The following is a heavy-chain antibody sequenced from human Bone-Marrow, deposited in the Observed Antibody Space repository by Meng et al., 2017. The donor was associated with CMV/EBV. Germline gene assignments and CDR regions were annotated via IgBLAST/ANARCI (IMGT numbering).Heavy chain of an antibody. D-gene: IGHD7-27*01. V-gene: IGHV1-8*01. CDR1: GYTFTSYD. Sequence: SVKVSCKASGYTFTSYDINWVRQATGQGLEWMGWMNPNSGNTGYAQKFQGRVTMTRNTSISTAYMELSSLRSEDTAVYYCARVWVYYYGMDVWGQGTTVTVSS. J-gene: IGHJ6*02. CDR2: MNPNSGNT. CDR3: ARVWVYYYGMDV.